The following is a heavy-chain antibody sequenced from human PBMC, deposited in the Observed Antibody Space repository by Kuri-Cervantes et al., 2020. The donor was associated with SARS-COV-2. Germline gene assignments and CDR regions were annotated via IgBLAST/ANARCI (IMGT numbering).Heavy chain of an antibody. V-gene: IGHV4-39*01. CDR2: IYYSGST. CDR1: GGSISSSSYY. Sequence: SETLSPTCTVSGGSISSSSYYWGWIRQPPGKGLEWIGSIYYSGSTYYNPSLKSRVTISVDTSKNQFSLRLSSVTAADTAVYYCARREIAARRLFDYWGQGTLVTVSS. D-gene: IGHD6-6*01. J-gene: IGHJ4*02. CDR3: ARREIAARRLFDY.